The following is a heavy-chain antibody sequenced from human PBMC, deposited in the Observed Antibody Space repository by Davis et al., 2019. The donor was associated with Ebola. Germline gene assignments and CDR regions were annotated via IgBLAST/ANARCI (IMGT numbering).Heavy chain of an antibody. Sequence: GESLKISCAASGFTFNIYSVNWVRQSPGKEPEWLSHISSGSTFIRYADSVKGRFTISRDNAKNSLYLQMNSLRAEDTAVYYCARRYYDTSGYPFDYWGQGTLVTVSS. CDR3: ARRYYDTSGYPFDY. J-gene: IGHJ4*02. D-gene: IGHD3-22*01. V-gene: IGHV3-48*01. CDR2: ISSGSTFI. CDR1: GFTFNIYS.